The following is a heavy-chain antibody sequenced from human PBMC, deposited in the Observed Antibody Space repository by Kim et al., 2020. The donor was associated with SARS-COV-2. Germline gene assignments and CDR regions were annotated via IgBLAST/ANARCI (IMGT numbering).Heavy chain of an antibody. J-gene: IGHJ6*02. V-gene: IGHV3-23*01. CDR3: AKDLPGYCSSTSCYSDYYYGMDV. CDR1: GFTFSSYA. Sequence: GGSLRLSCAASGFTFSSYAMSWVRQAPGKGLEWVSAISGSGGSTYYADSVKGRFTISRDNSKNTLYLQMNSLRAEDTAVYYCAKDLPGYCSSTSCYSDYYYGMDVWGQGTTVTVSS. CDR2: ISGSGGST. D-gene: IGHD2-2*02.